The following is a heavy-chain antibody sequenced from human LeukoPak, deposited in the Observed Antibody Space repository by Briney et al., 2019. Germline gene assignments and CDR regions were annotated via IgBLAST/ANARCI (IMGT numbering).Heavy chain of an antibody. CDR1: GFTFSSYA. CDR2: ISGSGGST. Sequence: GGSLRLSCAASGFTFSSYAMSWVRQAPGKGLEWVSAISGSGGSTYYADSAKGRFTISRDNSKNTLYLQMNSLRAEDTAVYYCAKLGIVATMPDYWGQGTLVTVSS. CDR3: AKLGIVATMPDY. D-gene: IGHD5-12*01. V-gene: IGHV3-23*01. J-gene: IGHJ4*02.